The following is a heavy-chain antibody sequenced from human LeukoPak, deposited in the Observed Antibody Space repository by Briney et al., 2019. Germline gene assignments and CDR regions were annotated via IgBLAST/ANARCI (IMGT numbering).Heavy chain of an antibody. CDR3: ARSVLGDYGGFDY. CDR1: GFNVSNNY. V-gene: IGHV3-66*01. Sequence: GGSLTLSCAASGFNVSNNYMSWVRQAPGKGREWVSVFYSDDRIFYADSVKGRFTISRDNFRNTLYLQMNSRRAEDTAVYYCARSVLGDYGGFDYWGQGTLVTVSS. J-gene: IGHJ4*02. D-gene: IGHD4/OR15-4a*01. CDR2: FYSDDRI.